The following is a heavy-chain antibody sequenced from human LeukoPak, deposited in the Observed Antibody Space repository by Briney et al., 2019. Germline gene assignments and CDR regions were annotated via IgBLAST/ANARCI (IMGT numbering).Heavy chain of an antibody. Sequence: ASVKVSCKVSGYTLTELSVHWVRQAPGKGLEWMGGFDPEDGETIYAQKFQGRVTMTEDTSTDTAYVELSSLRSEDTAVYYCATAVIVPAAPYYFDYWGQGTLVTVSS. CDR1: GYTLTELS. CDR2: FDPEDGET. CDR3: ATAVIVPAAPYYFDY. J-gene: IGHJ4*02. V-gene: IGHV1-24*01. D-gene: IGHD2-2*01.